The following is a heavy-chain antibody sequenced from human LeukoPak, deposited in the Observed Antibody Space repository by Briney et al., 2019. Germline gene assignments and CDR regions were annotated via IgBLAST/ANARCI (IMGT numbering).Heavy chain of an antibody. V-gene: IGHV3-33*06. CDR1: GFTFSSYG. CDR2: IWYDGSNK. CDR3: AKETELSLDYYYMDV. Sequence: GRSLRLSCAASGFTFSSYGMHWVRQAPGKGLEWVAVIWYDGSNKYYADSVKGRFTISRDNSKNTLYLQMNSLRAEDTAVYYCAKETELSLDYYYMDVWGKGTTVTVSS. J-gene: IGHJ6*03. D-gene: IGHD3-16*02.